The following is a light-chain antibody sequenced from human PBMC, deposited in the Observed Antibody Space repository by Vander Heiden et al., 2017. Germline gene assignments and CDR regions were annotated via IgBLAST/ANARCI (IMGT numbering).Light chain of an antibody. V-gene: IGKV4-1*01. Sequence: DIVMTQSPDSLAVSLGERATINCKSSQSVLYSSNNKNYLAWYQQKPGQPPKLLIYWASTRESGVPDRFSGSGSGTDFTLTINSLQAEDVAVYYCQQDVSTPQTFGPGTKVXIK. CDR1: QSVLYSSNNKNY. CDR3: QQDVSTPQT. CDR2: WAS. J-gene: IGKJ3*01.